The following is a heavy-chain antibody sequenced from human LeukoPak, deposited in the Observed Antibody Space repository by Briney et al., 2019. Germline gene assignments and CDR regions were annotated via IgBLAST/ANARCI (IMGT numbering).Heavy chain of an antibody. D-gene: IGHD5-24*01. J-gene: IGHJ4*02. CDR2: IWYDGSNK. V-gene: IGHV3-33*01. Sequence: GGSLRLSCAASGFTFSSYGMHWVRQAPGKGLEWVAVIWYDGSNKYYAGSVKGRFTISRDNSKNTLYLQMNSLRAEDTAVYYCAREGWLQYFDYWGQGTLVTVSS. CDR3: AREGWLQYFDY. CDR1: GFTFSSYG.